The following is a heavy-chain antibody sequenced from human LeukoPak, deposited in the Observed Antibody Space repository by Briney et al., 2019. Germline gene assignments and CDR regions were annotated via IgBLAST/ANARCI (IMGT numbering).Heavy chain of an antibody. Sequence: SQTLSLTCTVSGGSISSGGYYWSWIRQHPGKGLEWIGYIYYSGSTYYNPSLKSRVTIPVDTSKNQFSLKLSSVTAADTAVYYCARGVYYYYYGMDVWGQGTTVTVSS. CDR2: IYYSGST. CDR3: ARGVYYYYYGMDV. CDR1: GGSISSGGYY. V-gene: IGHV4-31*03. J-gene: IGHJ6*02.